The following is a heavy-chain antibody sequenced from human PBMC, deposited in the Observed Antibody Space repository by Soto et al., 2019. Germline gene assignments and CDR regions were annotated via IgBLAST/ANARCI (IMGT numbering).Heavy chain of an antibody. V-gene: IGHV1-69*04. CDR1: GGTFSTYA. CDR2: IIPILGIT. Sequence: QVQLVQSGAEVKKPGSSVKVSCKASGGTFSTYAINWARQAPGQGLEWMGRIIPILGITNYAQRFQGRVTITADKSTSTAYMELNSLRSDDTAVYYCARDWVDDYGDYYFDYWGQGTLVTVSS. D-gene: IGHD4-17*01. J-gene: IGHJ4*02. CDR3: ARDWVDDYGDYYFDY.